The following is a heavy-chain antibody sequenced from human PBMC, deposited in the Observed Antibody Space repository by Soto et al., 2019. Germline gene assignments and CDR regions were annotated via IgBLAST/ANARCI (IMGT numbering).Heavy chain of an antibody. CDR1: GFSLSTSGVG. D-gene: IGHD2-2*01. V-gene: IGHV2-5*01. CDR3: AHRLGYCSSTSCSTPPPYFDY. CDR2: IYWNDDK. Sequence: SGPTLVNPTQTLTLTCTFSGFSLSTSGVGVGWIRQPPGKALEWLALIYWNDDKRYSPSLKSRLTITKDTSKNQVVLTMTNMDPVDTATYYCAHRLGYCSSTSCSTPPPYFDYWGQGTLVTVSS. J-gene: IGHJ4*02.